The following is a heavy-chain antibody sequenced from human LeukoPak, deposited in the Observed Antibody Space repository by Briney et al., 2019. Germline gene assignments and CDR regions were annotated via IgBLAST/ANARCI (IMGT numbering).Heavy chain of an antibody. CDR3: ASVDYYGSGNYYNDVDY. J-gene: IGHJ4*02. V-gene: IGHV3-21*01. CDR2: ISSSSSYI. CDR1: GFTFSSYS. D-gene: IGHD3-10*01. Sequence: GGSLRLSCAASGFTFSSYSMNWVRQAPGKGLEWVSSISSSSSYIYYADSVKGRFTISRDNAKNSLYLQMNSLRAEDTALYYCASVDYYGSGNYYNDVDYWGQGTLVTVSS.